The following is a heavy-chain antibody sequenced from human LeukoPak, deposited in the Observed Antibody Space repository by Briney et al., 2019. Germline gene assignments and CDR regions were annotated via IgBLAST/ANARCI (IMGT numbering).Heavy chain of an antibody. Sequence: GSVKVSCKAAGFTFTSYDISWVRQAPGQGVGWVGWISVYDGRTNYAQKLQGRVTMTTDTSTSTAYMELRSLRSDDTAVYYCARDPITATGGRYFDYWGQGTLVTVSS. D-gene: IGHD6-13*01. V-gene: IGHV1-18*01. CDR3: ARDPITATGGRYFDY. J-gene: IGHJ4*02. CDR2: ISVYDGRT. CDR1: GFTFTSYD.